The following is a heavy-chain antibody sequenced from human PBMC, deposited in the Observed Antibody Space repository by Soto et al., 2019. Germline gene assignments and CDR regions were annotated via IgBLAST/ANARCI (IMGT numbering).Heavy chain of an antibody. J-gene: IGHJ6*02. CDR1: GASIASTSYH. V-gene: IGHV4-39*01. CDR3: ARSVGDYYYGMDV. D-gene: IGHD1-26*01. CDR2: FYYSGST. Sequence: SETPSLTCTVSGASIASTSYHWGGIRQPPGKGLEWIGNFYYSGSTYYNPSLRSRVTISVDASKNQFSVKVSSVTATDTAVYYCARSVGDYYYGMDVWGQGTTVTVSS.